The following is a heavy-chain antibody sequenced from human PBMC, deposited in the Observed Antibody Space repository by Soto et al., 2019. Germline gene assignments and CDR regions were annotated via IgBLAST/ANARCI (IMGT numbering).Heavy chain of an antibody. CDR3: ARSENVAASGPFDY. CDR2: ISVYNGNT. V-gene: IGHV1-18*01. Sequence: QVQLVQSGAEVKKPGASVKVSCKASGYTFTNYGVSWVRQAPGQGLEWMGWISVYNGNTQYAQKFQGRVTITTDTSTSTAYVEVRGLRSDDTAVFYCARSENVAASGPFDYWGQGTLVTVSS. J-gene: IGHJ4*02. D-gene: IGHD6-13*01. CDR1: GYTFTNYG.